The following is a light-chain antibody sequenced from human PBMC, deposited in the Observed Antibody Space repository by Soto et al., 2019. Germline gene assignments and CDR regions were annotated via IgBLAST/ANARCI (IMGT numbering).Light chain of an antibody. J-gene: IGLJ1*01. V-gene: IGLV2-14*01. Sequence: LTRPASGSGAPVEASPLICTRTSSDVGLYNYVSWYQQHPDKVPKLIIYDVTNRPSGVSDRFSGSKSGNTASLTISGLQDDDEPDYYCRSFTTSSTYVFGTGTKVTVL. CDR3: RSFTTSSTYV. CDR1: SSDVGLYNY. CDR2: DVT.